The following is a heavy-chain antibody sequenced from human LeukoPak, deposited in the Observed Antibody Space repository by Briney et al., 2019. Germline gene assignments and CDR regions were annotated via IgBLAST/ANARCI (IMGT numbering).Heavy chain of an antibody. J-gene: IGHJ3*02. CDR2: IYYSGST. Sequence: SETLSLTCTVSGGSISSYYWSWIRQPPGKGLEWIGYIYYSGSTNYNPSLKSRVTISVDTSKNQFSLKLSSVTAADTAVYYCARDYEIAVAGTEGAFDIWGQGTMVTVSS. CDR3: ARDYEIAVAGTEGAFDI. CDR1: GGSISSYY. V-gene: IGHV4-59*01. D-gene: IGHD6-19*01.